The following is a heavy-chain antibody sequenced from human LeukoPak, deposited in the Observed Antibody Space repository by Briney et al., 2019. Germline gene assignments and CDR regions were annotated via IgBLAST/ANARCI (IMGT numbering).Heavy chain of an antibody. D-gene: IGHD6-13*01. CDR3: ARALGYSSSWYQA. J-gene: IGHJ4*02. CDR2: IYPGDSDT. CDR1: GYSFTSYW. V-gene: IGHV5-51*01. Sequence: GESLKISCKGSGYSFTSYWIGWVRQMPGKGLEWMGIIYPGDSDTRYSPSFQGQVTFSADKSISTAYLQCSSLKASDTAVYYCARALGYSSSWYQAWGQGTLITVSS.